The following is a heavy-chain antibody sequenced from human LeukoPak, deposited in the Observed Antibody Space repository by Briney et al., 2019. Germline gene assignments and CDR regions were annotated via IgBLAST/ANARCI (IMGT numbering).Heavy chain of an antibody. Sequence: ASVKVSCKASGYTFTGYYMHWVRQAPGQGLEWMGWINPNSGGTNYAQKFQGRVTMTRDTSISTAYMELSRLRSDDTAVYYCARDAYSSSPGDAFDIWGQGTMVTVSS. CDR1: GYTFTGYY. CDR3: ARDAYSSSPGDAFDI. CDR2: INPNSGGT. V-gene: IGHV1-2*02. J-gene: IGHJ3*02. D-gene: IGHD6-13*01.